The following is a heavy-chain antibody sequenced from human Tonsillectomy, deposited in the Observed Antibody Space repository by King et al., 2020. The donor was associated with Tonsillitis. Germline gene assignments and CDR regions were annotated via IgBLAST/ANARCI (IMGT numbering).Heavy chain of an antibody. V-gene: IGHV5-51*01. Sequence: QLVQSGAEVKKPGESLKISCNGSGYSFTSYWIGWVRQMPGKGLEWMGIIYPGDSDTRYSPSFQGQVTFSADKSICTACLQWSSLKASDTAMYYCARPAGYCSSTSAGCYFEYWGQGTLVTVSS. CDR3: ARPAGYCSSTSAGCYFEY. J-gene: IGHJ4*02. CDR2: IYPGDSDT. D-gene: IGHD2-2*01. CDR1: GYSFTSYW.